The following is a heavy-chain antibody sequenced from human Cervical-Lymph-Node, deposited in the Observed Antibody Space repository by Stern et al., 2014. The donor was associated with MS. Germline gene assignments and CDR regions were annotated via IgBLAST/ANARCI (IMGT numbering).Heavy chain of an antibody. J-gene: IGHJ4*02. CDR2: VHYSGKT. V-gene: IGHV4-61*03. D-gene: IGHD1-20*01. Sequence: QVQLQQWGPGLLKPSETLSLTCSVSGVSVTSSSYYWSWVRQSPGKGLEWIGHVHYSGKTSYNPSLKSRVTISVDTSKNHFSLRLDSVTAADTAVYFCVRDGLTGSDYWGQGTLVAVSS. CDR1: GVSVTSSSYY. CDR3: VRDGLTGSDY.